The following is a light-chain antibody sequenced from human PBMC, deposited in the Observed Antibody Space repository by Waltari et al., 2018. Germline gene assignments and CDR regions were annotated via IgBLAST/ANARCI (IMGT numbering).Light chain of an antibody. Sequence: EIVITQSPAPLSVSPGESSPLPCRASQSVNTNLAWYQQKPGQAPSLLIYGASTRATGILARFSGSGSGTEFTLTISSLQSEDFAVYYCQQYNHWPPYNFGQGTKLEIK. CDR1: QSVNTN. V-gene: IGKV3-15*01. CDR2: GAS. J-gene: IGKJ2*01. CDR3: QQYNHWPPYN.